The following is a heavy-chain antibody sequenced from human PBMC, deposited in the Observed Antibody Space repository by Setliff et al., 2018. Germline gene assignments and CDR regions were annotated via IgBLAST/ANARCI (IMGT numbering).Heavy chain of an antibody. CDR2: INYSGDT. D-gene: IGHD1-1*01. J-gene: IGHJ4*02. Sequence: SETLSLTCSVSGDSISSSSYYWGWIRQSPGKGLEWIGSINYSGDTYYNPSLKGRLTISVDTAQNQFSLRLTSVTAADTAVYYCARTGTYRYFDYWGQGALVTVSS. CDR3: ARTGTYRYFDY. CDR1: GDSISSSSYY. V-gene: IGHV4-39*01.